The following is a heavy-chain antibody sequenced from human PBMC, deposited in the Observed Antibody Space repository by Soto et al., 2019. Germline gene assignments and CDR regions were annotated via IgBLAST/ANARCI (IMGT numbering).Heavy chain of an antibody. Sequence: SETLSLTCTVSGGSISSGGYYWSWIRQHPGKGLEWIGYIYYSGSTYYNPSLKSRVTISVDTSKNQFSLKLSSVTAADTAVYYCARGRGGSYQYYYYGMDVWGQGTTVTVSS. D-gene: IGHD1-26*01. CDR1: GGSISSGGYY. J-gene: IGHJ6*02. CDR2: IYYSGST. CDR3: ARGRGGSYQYYYYGMDV. V-gene: IGHV4-31*03.